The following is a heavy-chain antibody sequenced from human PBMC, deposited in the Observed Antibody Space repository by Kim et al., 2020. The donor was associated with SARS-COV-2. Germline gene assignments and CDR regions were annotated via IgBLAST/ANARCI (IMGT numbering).Heavy chain of an antibody. CDR1: GFMFGDYA. CDR3: AKDMGTGSGGYPAYYYYYGMDV. V-gene: IGHV3-9*01. J-gene: IGHJ6*02. CDR2: ISWNGDSI. D-gene: IGHD1-26*01. Sequence: GGSLRLSCAASGFMFGDYAMHWVRQAPGKGLEWVSGISWNGDSIGFADSMKGRFTISRDNAKNSLYLQMHSLRADDTALYYCAKDMGTGSGGYPAYYYYYGMDVWGQGTTCTVSS.